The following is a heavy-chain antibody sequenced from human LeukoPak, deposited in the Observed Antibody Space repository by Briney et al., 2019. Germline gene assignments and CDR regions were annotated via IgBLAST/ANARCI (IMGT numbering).Heavy chain of an antibody. CDR1: GFTFSSYA. D-gene: IGHD1-26*01. V-gene: IGHV3-23*01. Sequence: GGSLRLSCAASGFTFSSYAMNWVRQAPGKGLEWVSGISGSGSNTYYADSVMGRFTISKDNSKNTLYLQMNSLRAEDTAVYYCAKDVLSGTYYYFDQWGQGTLVTVSS. CDR2: ISGSGSNT. CDR3: AKDVLSGTYYYFDQ. J-gene: IGHJ4*02.